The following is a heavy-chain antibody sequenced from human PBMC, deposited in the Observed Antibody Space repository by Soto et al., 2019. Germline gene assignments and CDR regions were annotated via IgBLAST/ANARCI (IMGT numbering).Heavy chain of an antibody. CDR3: ARLTDTARYYWYFDL. Sequence: QVQLQESGPGLVKPSETLSLTCTVSGGSISSYYWSWIRQPPGKGLEWIGYIYYSGSTNYNPSLKTRVTIXXDXSXXPFSLKLSSVTAADTAVYYCARLTDTARYYWYFDLWGRGTLVTVSS. CDR2: IYYSGST. D-gene: IGHD5-18*01. J-gene: IGHJ2*01. V-gene: IGHV4-59*08. CDR1: GGSISSYY.